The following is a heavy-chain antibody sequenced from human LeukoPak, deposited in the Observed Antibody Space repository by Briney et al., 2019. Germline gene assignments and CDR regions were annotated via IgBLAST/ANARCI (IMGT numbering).Heavy chain of an antibody. CDR1: GGSFSGYY. CDR2: INHSGGT. Sequence: SETLSLTCAVYGGSFSGYYWSWIRQPPGKGLEWIGEINHSGGTNYNPSLKSRVTISVSTSKNHSSLKLSSVTTTDTAVYYCARSHLWYSSGWSPFDYWGQGTLVTVSS. D-gene: IGHD6-19*01. CDR3: ARSHLWYSSGWSPFDY. V-gene: IGHV4-34*01. J-gene: IGHJ4*02.